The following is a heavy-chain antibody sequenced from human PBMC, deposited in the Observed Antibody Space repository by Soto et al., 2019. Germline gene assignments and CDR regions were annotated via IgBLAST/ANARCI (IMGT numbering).Heavy chain of an antibody. CDR2: INAGNGNT. V-gene: IGHV1-3*01. D-gene: IGHD2-15*01. CDR3: ARLYGGNPYYYYGMDV. CDR1: GYTFTSYA. J-gene: IGHJ6*02. Sequence: ASVKVSCKASGYTFTSYAMHWVRQAPGQRLEWMGWINAGNGNTKYSQKFQGRVTITRDTSASTAYMELSSLRSEDTAVYYCARLYGGNPYYYYGMDVWGQGTTVTVSS.